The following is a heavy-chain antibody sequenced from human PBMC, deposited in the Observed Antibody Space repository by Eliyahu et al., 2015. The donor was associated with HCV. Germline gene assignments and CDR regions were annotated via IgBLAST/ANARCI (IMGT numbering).Heavy chain of an antibody. CDR3: ARLIAVAGIEWGXEDYNWFDP. V-gene: IGHV5-10-1*03. CDR2: IDPSXSYT. J-gene: IGHJ5*02. D-gene: IGHD6-19*01. Sequence: EVQLVQSGAEVKXPGXSLRISCKGSGYSFTSYWISXXRQMPGKGXGWMGRIDPSXSYTNYSPSFQGHVTISADKSISTAYLQWSSLKASDTAMYYCARLIAVAGIEWGXEDYNWFDPWGQGTLVTVSS. CDR1: GYSFTSYW.